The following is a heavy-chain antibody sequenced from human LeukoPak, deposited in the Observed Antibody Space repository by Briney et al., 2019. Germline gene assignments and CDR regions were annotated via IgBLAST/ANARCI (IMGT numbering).Heavy chain of an antibody. CDR2: IIPIFGTA. CDR1: GGTFSSYA. J-gene: IGHJ6*02. CDR3: ARAKYDFWSAEEYYYYYGMDV. V-gene: IGHV1-69*06. D-gene: IGHD3-3*01. Sequence: ASVKASCKASGGTFSSYAISWVRQAPGQGLEWMGGIIPIFGTANYAQKFQGRVTITADKSTSTAYMELSSLRSEDTAVYYCARAKYDFWSAEEYYYYYGMDVWGQGTTVTVTS.